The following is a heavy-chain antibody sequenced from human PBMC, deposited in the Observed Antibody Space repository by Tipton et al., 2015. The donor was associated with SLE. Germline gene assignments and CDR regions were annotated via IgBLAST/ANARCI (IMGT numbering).Heavy chain of an antibody. CDR1: RGSFSGYY. Sequence: TLSLTCAVYRGSFSGYYWSWIRRPPGKGLEWIGETTHSGKTNYNPSLKSRVTISADTPKNQFSLKLTSVTVADTAVYYCTRGGRGDGANPFDPWGQGTLVTVSS. CDR3: TRGGRGDGANPFDP. D-gene: IGHD4/OR15-4a*01. J-gene: IGHJ5*02. V-gene: IGHV4-34*01. CDR2: TTHSGKT.